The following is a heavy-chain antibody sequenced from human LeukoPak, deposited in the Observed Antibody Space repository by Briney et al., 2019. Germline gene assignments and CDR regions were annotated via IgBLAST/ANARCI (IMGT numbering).Heavy chain of an antibody. CDR3: ARVHYDILTGYSHSEFDY. CDR2: NGNT. J-gene: IGHJ4*02. D-gene: IGHD3-9*01. V-gene: IGHV1-3*01. Sequence: NGNTKYSQKFQGRVTITRDTSASTAYMELSSLRSEDTAVYYCARVHYDILTGYSHSEFDYWGQGTLVTVSS.